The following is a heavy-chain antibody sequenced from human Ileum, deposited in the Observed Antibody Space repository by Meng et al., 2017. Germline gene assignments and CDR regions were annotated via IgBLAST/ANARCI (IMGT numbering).Heavy chain of an antibody. Sequence: EVQLVESGGGPVKPGGSLRLSCAASGFTFSSYSMNWVRQAPGKGLEWVSSISSSSSYIYYADSVKGRFTISRDNAKNSLYLQMNSLRAEDTAVYYCARVGYSYGYPNFDYWGQGTLVTVSS. V-gene: IGHV3-21*01. CDR1: GFTFSSYS. CDR3: ARVGYSYGYPNFDY. CDR2: ISSSSSYI. D-gene: IGHD5-18*01. J-gene: IGHJ4*02.